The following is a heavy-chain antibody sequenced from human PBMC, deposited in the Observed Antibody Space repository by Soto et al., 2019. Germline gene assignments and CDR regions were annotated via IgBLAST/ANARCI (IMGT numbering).Heavy chain of an antibody. D-gene: IGHD6-19*01. CDR1: GFTFSNYA. J-gene: IGHJ4*02. Sequence: GGSLGLSCAASGFTFSNYAMSWVRQAPGKGLDWVSAISGSGGRTYYADSVKGRFTISXXTXKXXXYXQXXXLRAEDTAVCYCAKTAEAVAGTVYDYWGQGTLVTVSS. V-gene: IGHV3-23*01. CDR3: AKTAEAVAGTVYDY. CDR2: ISGSGGRT.